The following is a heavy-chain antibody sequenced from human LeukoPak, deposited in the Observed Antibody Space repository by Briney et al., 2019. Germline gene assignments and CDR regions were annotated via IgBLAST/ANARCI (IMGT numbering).Heavy chain of an antibody. J-gene: IGHJ4*02. CDR1: GFSFNTNA. CDR2: IYSDNT. Sequence: GGSLRLSCVGSGFSFNTNAIHWVRQAPGKGLEWVSFIYSDNTHYSDSVKGRFTISRDNSKNTLYLQMNSLRAEDTAVYYCARRAGAYSHPYDYWGQGTLVTVSS. D-gene: IGHD4/OR15-4a*01. V-gene: IGHV3-53*01. CDR3: ARRAGAYSHPYDY.